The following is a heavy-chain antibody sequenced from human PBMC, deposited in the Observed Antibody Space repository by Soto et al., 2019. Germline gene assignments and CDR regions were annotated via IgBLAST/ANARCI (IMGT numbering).Heavy chain of an antibody. CDR2: IIPLFGTA. Sequence: QVQLVQSGAEVKKPGSSVKVSCKTSGDTFSSYGISWGRQAPGQGLEWMGGIIPLFGTAHYAQKFQGRVTITADESTSTAYMELSSLRSDDTAIYYCARDDTALFGVDVWGQGTTVTVSS. D-gene: IGHD5-18*01. V-gene: IGHV1-69*01. J-gene: IGHJ6*02. CDR1: GDTFSSYG. CDR3: ARDDTALFGVDV.